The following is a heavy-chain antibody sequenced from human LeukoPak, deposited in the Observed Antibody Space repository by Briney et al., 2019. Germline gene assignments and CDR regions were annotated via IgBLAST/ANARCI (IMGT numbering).Heavy chain of an antibody. V-gene: IGHV4-38-2*01. CDR3: ARHGVAAAIDY. Sequence: PSETLSLTCAVSGYSISSGYYWGWIRQPPGKGLEWVGSIYHSGSTYYNPSLKGRVTISVDTSKNQFALKLSSVTAADTAVYYCARHGVAAAIDYWGQGTLVTVSS. D-gene: IGHD6-13*01. J-gene: IGHJ4*02. CDR1: GYSISSGYY. CDR2: IYHSGST.